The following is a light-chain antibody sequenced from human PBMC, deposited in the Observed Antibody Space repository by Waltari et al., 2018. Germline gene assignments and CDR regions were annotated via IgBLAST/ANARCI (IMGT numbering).Light chain of an antibody. CDR1: KLGAKY. CDR2: QAS. CDR3: QAWDSSTVV. J-gene: IGLJ2*01. Sequence: SYELTQPPSVSVSPGQTASLTCSGDKLGAKYACWYQQKPGQSPVLVIYQASKRPSGIPERFSGSNSGNTATLTISGTQAMDEADYYCQAWDSSTVVFGGGTKLTVL. V-gene: IGLV3-1*01.